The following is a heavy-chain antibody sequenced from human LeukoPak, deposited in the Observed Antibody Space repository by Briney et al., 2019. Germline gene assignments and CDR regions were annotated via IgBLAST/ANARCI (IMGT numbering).Heavy chain of an antibody. CDR2: ISGSGGST. Sequence: SGGSLRLSCAASGFTFSSYAMSWVRQAPGKGLEWVSAISGSGGSTYYADSVKGRFTISRDNSKNTLYLQMNSLRAEDTAVYYCAKAVGSSGWPYYFDYWGQGALVTVSS. CDR3: AKAVGSSGWPYYFDY. J-gene: IGHJ4*02. D-gene: IGHD6-19*01. CDR1: GFTFSSYA. V-gene: IGHV3-23*01.